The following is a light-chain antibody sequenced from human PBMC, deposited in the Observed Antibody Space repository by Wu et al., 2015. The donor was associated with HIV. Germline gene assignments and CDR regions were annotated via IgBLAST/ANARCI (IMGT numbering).Light chain of an antibody. J-gene: IGKJ2*01. CDR2: ATS. V-gene: IGKV1-39*01. CDR3: QQSYSTPYT. CDR1: QSISNY. Sequence: DIRMTQSPSPLSASVGDRVTITCRASQSISNYLNWYQQKPGKAPKLLIYATSTLQSGVPSKFSGSGSGTDFTLTISSLQPEDFATYYCQQSYSTPYTFGQGTKLEIK.